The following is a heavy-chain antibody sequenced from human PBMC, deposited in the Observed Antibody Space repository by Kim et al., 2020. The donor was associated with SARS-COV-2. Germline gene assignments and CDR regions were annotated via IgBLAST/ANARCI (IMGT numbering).Heavy chain of an antibody. CDR2: INAGNGNT. Sequence: ASVKVSCKASGYTFTSYAMHWVRQAPGQRLEWMGWINAGNGNTKYSQKFQGRVTITRDTSASTAYMELSSLRSEDTAVYYCVAAGTENYFDYWGQGTLVTVSS. V-gene: IGHV1-3*01. CDR1: GYTFTSYA. CDR3: VAAGTENYFDY. J-gene: IGHJ4*02. D-gene: IGHD6-13*01.